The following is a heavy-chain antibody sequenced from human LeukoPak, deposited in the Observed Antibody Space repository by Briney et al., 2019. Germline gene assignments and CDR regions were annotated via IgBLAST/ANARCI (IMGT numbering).Heavy chain of an antibody. CDR1: GYSFTSYE. J-gene: IGHJ4*02. Sequence: ASVKVSCKTSGYSFTSYEITWVRQAPGQGLEWMGWMKPNSGNTVYAQKFHGRVSMTTNTAISTAYLELSSLRSEDTAVYYCARGITLFVEDDFDYWGQRTLVTVSS. CDR2: MKPNSGNT. V-gene: IGHV1-8*01. CDR3: ARGITLFVEDDFDY. D-gene: IGHD3-3*01.